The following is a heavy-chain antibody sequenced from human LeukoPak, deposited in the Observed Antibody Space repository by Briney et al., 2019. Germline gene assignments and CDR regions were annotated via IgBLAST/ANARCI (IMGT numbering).Heavy chain of an antibody. Sequence: PSETLSLTCTVSGGSISSYYWSWLRQPAEKGLEWIGRIYTSGSTNYNPSLKSRVTMSVDTSKNQFSLKLSSVTAADTAVYYCARDASYYYDSSGYYYFAPNVHYFDYWGQGTLVTVSS. V-gene: IGHV4-4*07. J-gene: IGHJ4*02. CDR2: IYTSGST. D-gene: IGHD3-22*01. CDR3: ARDASYYYDSSGYYYFAPNVHYFDY. CDR1: GGSISSYY.